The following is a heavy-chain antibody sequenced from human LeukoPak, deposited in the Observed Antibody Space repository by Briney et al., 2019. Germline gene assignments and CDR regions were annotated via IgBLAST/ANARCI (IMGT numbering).Heavy chain of an antibody. D-gene: IGHD3-10*01. V-gene: IGHV3-48*04. CDR3: ARGSSGYGSGSYSLPE. CDR2: ISSSSSTI. J-gene: IGHJ4*02. CDR1: GFTFSSYS. Sequence: GGSLRLSCAASGFTFSSYSMNWVRQAPGKGLEWVSYISSSSSTIYYADSVKGRFTISRDNAKNSLYLQMNSLRAEDTAVYYCARGSSGYGSGSYSLPEWGQGTLVTVSS.